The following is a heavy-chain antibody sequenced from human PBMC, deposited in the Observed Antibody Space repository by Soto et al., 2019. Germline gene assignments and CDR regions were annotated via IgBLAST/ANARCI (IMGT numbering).Heavy chain of an antibody. CDR1: GFIFSTHA. CDR3: AKARAGIYDGFDV. D-gene: IGHD2-21*01. Sequence: GGSLRLSCAASGFIFSTHAMTWVRQPPGEGLEWVSGISDGGGNRDYADSVKGRFTISRENSKNMLYLQMHSLRVEDTAVYYCAKARAGIYDGFDVWGQGTMVTVSS. CDR2: ISDGGGNR. J-gene: IGHJ3*01. V-gene: IGHV3-23*01.